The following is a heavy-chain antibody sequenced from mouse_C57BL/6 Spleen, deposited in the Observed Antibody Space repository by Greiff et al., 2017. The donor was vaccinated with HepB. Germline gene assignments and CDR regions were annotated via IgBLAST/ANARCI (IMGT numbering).Heavy chain of an antibody. Sequence: EVQLQESGPGLVKPSQSLSLTCSVTGYSITSGYYWNWIRQFPGNNLEWMGYISYDGSNNYNPSLKNRISITRDTSKNQFFLKLNSVTTEDTATYYCARGFYDYEFAYWGQGTLVTVSA. J-gene: IGHJ3*01. CDR1: GYSITSGYY. D-gene: IGHD2-4*01. CDR3: ARGFYDYEFAY. V-gene: IGHV3-6*01. CDR2: ISYDGSN.